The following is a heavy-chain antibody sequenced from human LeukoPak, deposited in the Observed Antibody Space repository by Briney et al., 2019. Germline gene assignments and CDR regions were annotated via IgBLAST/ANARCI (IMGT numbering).Heavy chain of an antibody. D-gene: IGHD6-6*01. J-gene: IGHJ6*03. Sequence: GGSLRLSCAASGFTFSDYYMSWIRQAPGKGLEWVSYISSSGSTIYYADSVKGRFTISRDNAKNSLYLQMNSLRAEDTAVYYCAREGPIAARGSYYYYYYMDVWGKGTTVTVSS. CDR1: GFTFSDYY. CDR3: AREGPIAARGSYYYYYYMDV. V-gene: IGHV3-11*04. CDR2: ISSSGSTI.